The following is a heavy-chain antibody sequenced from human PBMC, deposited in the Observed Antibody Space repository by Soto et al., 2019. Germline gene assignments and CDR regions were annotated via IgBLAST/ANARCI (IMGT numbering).Heavy chain of an antibody. CDR2: IYYSGST. Sequence: PSETLSLTCTVSGGSISSGGYYWSWIRQHPGKGLEWIGYIYYSGSTYYNPSLKSRVTISVDTSKNQFSLKLSSVTAADTAVYYCASYPINIAAAVNDKYWFDPWGQGTLVTVSS. CDR3: ASYPINIAAAVNDKYWFDP. J-gene: IGHJ5*02. V-gene: IGHV4-31*03. D-gene: IGHD6-13*01. CDR1: GGSISSGGYY.